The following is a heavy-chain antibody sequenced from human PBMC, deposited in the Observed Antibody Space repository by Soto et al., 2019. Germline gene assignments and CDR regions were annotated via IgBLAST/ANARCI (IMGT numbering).Heavy chain of an antibody. J-gene: IGHJ3*02. CDR2: ISSNGGST. V-gene: IGHV3-64D*06. CDR3: VKDYYYDSSGYYGAFDI. D-gene: IGHD3-22*01. CDR1: GFTFSSYA. Sequence: PGGSLRLSCSASGFTFSSYAMHWVRQAPGKGLEYVSAISSNGGSTYYADSVKGRFNISRDNSKNTLYLQMSSLRAEETAVYYCVKDYYYDSSGYYGAFDIWGQGTMVTVSS.